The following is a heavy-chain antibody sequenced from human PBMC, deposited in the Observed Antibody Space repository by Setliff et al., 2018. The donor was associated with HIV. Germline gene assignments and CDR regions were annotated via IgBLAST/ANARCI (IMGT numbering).Heavy chain of an antibody. V-gene: IGHV4-61*01. D-gene: IGHD6-6*01. CDR2: IYYSGTT. J-gene: IGHJ6*03. CDR3: ASEAWTSYRSSSGYYYYYMDV. Sequence: PSETLSLTCTVPGDSVSSASYYWRWIRQPPGKGLEWIGYIYYSGTTKYNPSLKSRVTISVDTSKNQFSLKLSSVTAADTAVYYCASEAWTSYRSSSGYYYYYMDVWGKGTTVTVSS. CDR1: GDSVSSASYY.